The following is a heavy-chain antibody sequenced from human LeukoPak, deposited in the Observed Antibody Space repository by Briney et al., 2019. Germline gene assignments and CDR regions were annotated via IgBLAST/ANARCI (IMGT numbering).Heavy chain of an antibody. D-gene: IGHD6-19*01. J-gene: IGHJ4*02. CDR2: ISGRGDST. CDR3: AKDYEWLGPHY. V-gene: IGHV3-23*01. Sequence: GGALRLSSADPGFTFSLSTMRWVGPAPGKGMEWVLAISGRGDSTYYADSVKGRFTLSRDNYKNTLYLQMNSLRAEDTAVYYCAKDYEWLGPHYWGQGTLDSVPP. CDR1: GFTFSLST.